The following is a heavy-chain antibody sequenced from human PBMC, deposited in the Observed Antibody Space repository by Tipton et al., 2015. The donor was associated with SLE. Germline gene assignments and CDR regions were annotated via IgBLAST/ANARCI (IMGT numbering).Heavy chain of an antibody. CDR2: IYYSGST. V-gene: IGHV4-59*11. CDR1: GGSISSHY. Sequence: TLSLTCTVSGGSISSHYWSWIRQPPGKGLEWIGYIYYSGSTYYNPSLKSRVTISVDTSKNQFSLKLSSVTAADTAVYYCARVPVSPYYYSGMDVWGQGTSVTVSS. CDR3: ARVPVSPYYYSGMDV. J-gene: IGHJ6*02.